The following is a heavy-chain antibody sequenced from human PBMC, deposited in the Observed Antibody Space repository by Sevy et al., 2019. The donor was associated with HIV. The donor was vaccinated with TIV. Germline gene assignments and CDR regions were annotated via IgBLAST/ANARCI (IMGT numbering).Heavy chain of an antibody. V-gene: IGHV4-30-4*01. CDR2: IYYSGTT. J-gene: IGHJ5*02. Sequence: SETLSLTCTVSGGSISSGDYYWTWIRQSPGKGLEWIGYIYYSGTTYYNPSLKSRVTISVDTSKNPFSLRLSSVTAADTAVYYCAGYCISTSPHNWFDPWGQGTLVTVSS. CDR1: GGSISSGDYY. CDR3: AGYCISTSPHNWFDP. D-gene: IGHD2-2*01.